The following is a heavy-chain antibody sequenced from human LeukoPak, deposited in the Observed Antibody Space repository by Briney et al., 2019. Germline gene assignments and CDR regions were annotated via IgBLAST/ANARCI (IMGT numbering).Heavy chain of an antibody. Sequence: GGSLRLSCAASGFTFSSYAMSWVRQAPGKGLEWVSAISGSGGSTYYADSVKGRFTTSRDNAKSSLYLQMNSLRAEDTAVYYCGRGHWGLDYWGQGALVTVSS. D-gene: IGHD7-27*01. CDR2: ISGSGGST. CDR3: GRGHWGLDY. V-gene: IGHV3-23*01. CDR1: GFTFSSYA. J-gene: IGHJ4*02.